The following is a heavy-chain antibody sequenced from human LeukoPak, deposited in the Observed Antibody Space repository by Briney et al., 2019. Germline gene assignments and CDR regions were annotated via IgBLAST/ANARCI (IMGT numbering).Heavy chain of an antibody. Sequence: SQTLSRTCAISGDIVSSNSVTWNWIRQSPSRGLEWLGRTYYRSTWYNDYAVSVRGRITVNPDTSKNQFSLHLNSVTPEDTAVYYCARRLTQYDCFDPWGQGILVTVSS. CDR1: GDIVSSNSVT. D-gene: IGHD2-2*01. CDR2: TYYRSTWYN. V-gene: IGHV6-1*01. CDR3: ARRLTQYDCFDP. J-gene: IGHJ5*02.